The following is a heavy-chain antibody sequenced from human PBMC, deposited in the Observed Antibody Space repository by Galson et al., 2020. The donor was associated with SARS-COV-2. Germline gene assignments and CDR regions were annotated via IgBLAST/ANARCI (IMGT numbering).Heavy chain of an antibody. Sequence: LSLTCAASGFTFSSYGMHWVRQAPGKGLEWVAFIRYDGSNKYYADSVKGRFTISRDNSKNTLYLQMNSLRAEDTAVYYCAKDLARYYYYMDVWGKGTTVTVSS. V-gene: IGHV3-30*02. CDR1: GFTFSSYG. CDR3: AKDLARYYYYMDV. J-gene: IGHJ6*03. CDR2: IRYDGSNK. D-gene: IGHD5-12*01.